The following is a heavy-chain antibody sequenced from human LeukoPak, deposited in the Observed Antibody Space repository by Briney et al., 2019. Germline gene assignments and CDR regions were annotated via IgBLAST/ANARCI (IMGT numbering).Heavy chain of an antibody. J-gene: IGHJ6*03. CDR2: INSDGSST. D-gene: IGHD3-22*01. CDR1: GFTFSSYA. Sequence: PGGSLRLSCAASGFTFSSYAMSWVRQAPGKGLVWVSRINSDGSSTSYADSVKGRFTSSRDNAKKTLYLQMNSLRAEDTAVYYCARVSYYYDSSGYYPRTEYYYYYYMDVWGKGTTVTVSS. V-gene: IGHV3-74*01. CDR3: ARVSYYYDSSGYYPRTEYYYYYYMDV.